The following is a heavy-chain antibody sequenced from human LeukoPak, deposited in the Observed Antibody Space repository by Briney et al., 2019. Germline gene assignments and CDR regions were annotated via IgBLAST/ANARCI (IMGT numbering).Heavy chain of an antibody. CDR1: GGSIRNYY. D-gene: IGHD6-13*01. J-gene: IGHJ2*01. V-gene: IGHV4-59*01. Sequence: SETLSLTCTVSGGSIRNYYWSWIRQPPGKGLEWIGYIYYSGSTNYNPSLKSRVTISVDTSKNQFSLKMSSVTAADTAVYYCARVYYSSSYDYWYFDLWGRGTLVTVSS. CDR3: ARVYYSSSYDYWYFDL. CDR2: IYYSGST.